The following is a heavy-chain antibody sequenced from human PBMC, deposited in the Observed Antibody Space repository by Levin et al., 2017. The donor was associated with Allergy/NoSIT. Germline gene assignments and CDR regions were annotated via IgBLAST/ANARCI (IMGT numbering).Heavy chain of an antibody. J-gene: IGHJ3*02. CDR2: MNHSGGT. CDR3: ARGGWHSSSSGAFDI. V-gene: IGHV4-34*01. CDR1: SGSFSSYY. Sequence: SETLSLTCAVYSGSFSSYYWSWIRQPPGKGLEWIGEMNHSGGTDYNPSLKSRVAISVDTSKNNFSLRLTSVTAADTAVYYCARGGWHSSSSGAFDIWDQGTMVSVSS. D-gene: IGHD6-6*01.